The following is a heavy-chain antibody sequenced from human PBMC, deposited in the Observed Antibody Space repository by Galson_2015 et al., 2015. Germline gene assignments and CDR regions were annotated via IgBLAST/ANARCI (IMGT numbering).Heavy chain of an antibody. J-gene: IGHJ4*02. D-gene: IGHD3-10*01. CDR1: GYSFSSYG. Sequence: QSGAEVKKPGESLKISCKGSGYSFSSYGIGWVRQMPGKGLEWVGIIYRGDSDTRYSPSFEGQVTISADKSISTTYLQLSGLKASDTAVYYCARSYYGSGTYYNELDYWGQGTLVTVSS. V-gene: IGHV5-51*01. CDR2: IYRGDSDT. CDR3: ARSYYGSGTYYNELDY.